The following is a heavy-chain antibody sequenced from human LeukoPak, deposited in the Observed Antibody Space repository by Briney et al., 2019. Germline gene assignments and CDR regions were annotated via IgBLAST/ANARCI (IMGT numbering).Heavy chain of an antibody. V-gene: IGHV4-30-4*01. CDR1: GGSISSGDYY. CDR3: ARGNFWSGYPYFDY. D-gene: IGHD3-3*01. CDR2: IYYSGST. J-gene: IGHJ4*02. Sequence: PSRTLSLTCTVAGGSISSGDYYWSWIRQPPGKGLEWIGYIYYSGSTYYNPSLKSRVTISVDTSKNQFSLKLSSVTAADTAVYYCARGNFWSGYPYFDYWGQGTLVTVSS.